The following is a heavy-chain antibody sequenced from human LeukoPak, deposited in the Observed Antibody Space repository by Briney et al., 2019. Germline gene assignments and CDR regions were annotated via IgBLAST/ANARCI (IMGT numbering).Heavy chain of an antibody. CDR1: GFTFSSYW. Sequence: GGSLRLSCAASGFTFSSYWMHWVRQAPGKGLVWVSRINKDGRSTTYADSVKGRFTISRDNAKNTVYLLMNSLRAEDTAVYYCAVVPYYYVDVWGKGTTVTISS. V-gene: IGHV3-74*01. CDR2: INKDGRST. D-gene: IGHD6-6*01. J-gene: IGHJ6*03. CDR3: AVVPYYYVDV.